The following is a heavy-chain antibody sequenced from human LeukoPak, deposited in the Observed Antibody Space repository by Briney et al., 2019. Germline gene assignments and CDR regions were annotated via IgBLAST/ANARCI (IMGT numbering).Heavy chain of an antibody. J-gene: IGHJ4*02. D-gene: IGHD6-19*01. CDR1: GGSISSYY. CDR3: ARQAYSSGFDYIDY. CDR2: IYYSGST. V-gene: IGHV4-59*08. Sequence: PSETLSLTCTVSGGSISSYYWSWIRQPPGKGLELIGFIYYSGSTSYNSSLKSRVTISVDTSKSQFSLKLSSVIAADTAVYYCARQAYSSGFDYIDYWGQGTLVTVSS.